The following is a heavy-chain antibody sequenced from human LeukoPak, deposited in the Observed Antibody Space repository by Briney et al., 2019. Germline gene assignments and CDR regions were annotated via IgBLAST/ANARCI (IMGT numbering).Heavy chain of an antibody. Sequence: PETLSLTCTDSGGSISSYYWSWIRQPAGKGLEWIGRIYTSGSTNYNPSLKSRVTMSVDTTKNQFSLKLSSVTAADTAVYYCARIKLTYSALDMWGQGTMVTVSS. CDR2: IYTSGST. D-gene: IGHD2-15*01. CDR1: GGSISSYY. CDR3: ARIKLTYSALDM. V-gene: IGHV4-4*07. J-gene: IGHJ3*02.